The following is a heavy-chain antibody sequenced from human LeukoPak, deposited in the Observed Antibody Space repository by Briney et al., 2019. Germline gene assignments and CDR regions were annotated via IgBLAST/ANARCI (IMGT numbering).Heavy chain of an antibody. CDR3: TRGGWGAFDI. D-gene: IGHD6-19*01. Sequence: PGGSLRLSCAASGFTFNSYGMGWVRQAPGKGLEWVSSITTSGGSTYYADSVKGRFTISRDNSKNTLYLQMNSLRAEDTALYYCTRGGWGAFDIWGQGTMVTVSS. CDR2: ITTSGGST. CDR1: GFTFNSYG. J-gene: IGHJ3*02. V-gene: IGHV3-23*01.